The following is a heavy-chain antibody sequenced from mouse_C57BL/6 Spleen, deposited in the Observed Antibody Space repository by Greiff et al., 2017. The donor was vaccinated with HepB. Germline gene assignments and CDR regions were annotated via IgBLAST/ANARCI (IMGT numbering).Heavy chain of an antibody. CDR1: GYTFTSYW. V-gene: IGHV1-61*01. Sequence: VQLQQPGAELVRPGSSVKLSCKASGYTFTSYWMDWVKQRPGQGLEWIGNIHPSDSETHYNQKFKDKATLTVDKSSSTAYMQLSSLTSEDSAVYYCARDVRRFAYWGQGTLVTVSA. J-gene: IGHJ3*01. CDR2: IHPSDSET. CDR3: ARDVRRFAY.